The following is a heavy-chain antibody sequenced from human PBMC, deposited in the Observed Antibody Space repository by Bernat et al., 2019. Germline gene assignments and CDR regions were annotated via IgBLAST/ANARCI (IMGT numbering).Heavy chain of an antibody. J-gene: IGHJ4*02. D-gene: IGHD2-15*01. CDR3: ARDGGWPKALDY. V-gene: IGHV5-51*01. CDR2: IDPGDSNT. Sequence: EVQLVQSGAEVKKPGESLKISCKGSGYSFTNYWVAWVRQMPGKGLEWMGIIDPGDSNTIYSPSFQGQVTFSADKSISTAYLQWSSLKASDTAIYYCARDGGWPKALDYWGQGTLVTVSS. CDR1: GYSFTNYW.